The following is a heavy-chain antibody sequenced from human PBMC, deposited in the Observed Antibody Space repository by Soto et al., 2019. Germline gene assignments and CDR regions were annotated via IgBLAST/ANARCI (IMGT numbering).Heavy chain of an antibody. Sequence: QVQLVESGGGVVQPAGSLRLSCAASGFTFSSYSMNWVRQAPGKGLEWVAVISYDGRKKYYADSVKGRLTISSHNSKNTLYLHMTSLGAADTGGYDCARDCLCIAAAGNYFDLWGQGTLVTVSS. D-gene: IGHD6-13*01. J-gene: IGHJ4*02. CDR3: ARDCLCIAAAGNYFDL. CDR2: ISYDGRKK. CDR1: GFTFSSYS. V-gene: IGHV3-30*04.